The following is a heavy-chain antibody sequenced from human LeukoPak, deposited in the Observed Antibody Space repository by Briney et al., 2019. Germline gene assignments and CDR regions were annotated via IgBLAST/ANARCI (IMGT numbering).Heavy chain of an antibody. V-gene: IGHV3-30*02. CDR2: IRSDGSIE. CDR3: AKDVPAAYFDF. D-gene: IGHD2-15*01. CDR1: GFTFSSYG. Sequence: GRSLRLSCAASGFTFSSYGMHWVRQAPGKGLEWVAFIRSDGSIEYYADSVKGRFTISRDNSKNMLYLQMNSLKPEDTAVYCCAKDVPAAYFDFWGQGTLVSVSS. J-gene: IGHJ4*02.